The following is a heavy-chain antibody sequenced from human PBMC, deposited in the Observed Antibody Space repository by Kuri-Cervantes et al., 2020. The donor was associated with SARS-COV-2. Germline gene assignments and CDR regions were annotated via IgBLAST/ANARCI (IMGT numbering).Heavy chain of an antibody. CDR1: GGSFSGYY. D-gene: IGHD2-2*01. V-gene: IGHV4-34*01. CDR3: AGSSKYYYYMDV. Sequence: SETLSLTCAVYGGSFSGYYWSWIRQPPGKGLGWIGEINHSGSTNCNPSLKSRVTISVDTSKNQFSLKLSSVTAADTAVYYCAGSSKYYYYMDVWGKGTTVTVSS. CDR2: INHSGST. J-gene: IGHJ6*03.